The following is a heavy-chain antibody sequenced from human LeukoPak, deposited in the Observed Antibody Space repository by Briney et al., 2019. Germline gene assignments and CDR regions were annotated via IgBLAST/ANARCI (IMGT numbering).Heavy chain of an antibody. CDR2: IYYSGST. V-gene: IGHV4-30-4*08. CDR3: ARYGSGYAFDI. J-gene: IGHJ3*02. CDR1: SGSISSGDYY. D-gene: IGHD3-10*01. Sequence: SETLSLICTISSGSISSGDYYWSWIRQPPAKGLVWIGYIYYSGSTYYNPSLKSRVTISVDTSKNQFSLKLSSVTAADTAVYYCARYGSGYAFDIWGQGTMVTVSS.